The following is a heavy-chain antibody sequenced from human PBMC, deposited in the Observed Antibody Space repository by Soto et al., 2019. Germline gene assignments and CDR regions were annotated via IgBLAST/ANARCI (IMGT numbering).Heavy chain of an antibody. J-gene: IGHJ3*02. CDR1: GGSISSGDYY. D-gene: IGHD3-10*01. CDR3: ARDPPLWFGQLLGGDAFDI. CDR2: IYYSGST. Sequence: QVQLQESGPGLVKPSQTLSLTCTVSGGSISSGDYYWSWIRQPPGKGLEWIGYIYYSGSTYYNPSLMSRVTRSVDTSKTQFSLKLSSVTAADTAVYYCARDPPLWFGQLLGGDAFDIWGQGTMVTVSS. V-gene: IGHV4-30-4*01.